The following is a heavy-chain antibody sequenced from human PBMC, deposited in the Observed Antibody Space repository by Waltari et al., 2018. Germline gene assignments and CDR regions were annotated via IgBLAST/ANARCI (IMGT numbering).Heavy chain of an antibody. CDR2: ISGGSGTT. D-gene: IGHD2-2*01. CDR1: GGSFSGNY. Sequence: QVQLQESGPGLVKPSETLSLTCVVSGGSFSGNYWAWSRQPPGEGLEWIGYISGGSGTTDYNPSLMRRVTISRDTSKTQFSLNLTSVTAADTAIYYCARGDTNSDYWGRGLLVTVSS. V-gene: IGHV4-59*12. CDR3: ARGDTNSDY. J-gene: IGHJ4*02.